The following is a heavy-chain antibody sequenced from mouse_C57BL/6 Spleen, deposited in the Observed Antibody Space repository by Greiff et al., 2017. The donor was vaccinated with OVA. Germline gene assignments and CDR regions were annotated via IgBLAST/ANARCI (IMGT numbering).Heavy chain of an antibody. Sequence: QVQLQQSDAELVKPGASVKISCKVSGYTFTDHTIHWMKQRPEQGLEWIGYIYPRAGSTKSHEKFKGKATLTADKSSSTAYMQRNSLTSEDSAVYFCATMVTTRAMDYWGQGTSVTVSS. J-gene: IGHJ4*01. D-gene: IGHD2-2*01. CDR1: GYTFTDHT. CDR2: IYPRAGST. CDR3: ATMVTTRAMDY. V-gene: IGHV1-78*01.